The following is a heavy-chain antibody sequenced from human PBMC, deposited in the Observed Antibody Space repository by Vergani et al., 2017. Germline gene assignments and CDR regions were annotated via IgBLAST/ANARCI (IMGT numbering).Heavy chain of an antibody. V-gene: IGHV3-21*01. Sequence: EVQLVESGGGLVKPGGSLRVSCAASGFTFSSYSMNWVRQAPGKGLEWVSSISSSSSYIDYADSVKSRFTISRDNAKNSLYLQMNSLRAEDTAVYYCARDLTPFILAAAGAFDIGGQGTMVTVSS. CDR2: ISSSSSYI. CDR1: GFTFSSYS. D-gene: IGHD6-13*01. CDR3: ARDLTPFILAAAGAFDI. J-gene: IGHJ3*02.